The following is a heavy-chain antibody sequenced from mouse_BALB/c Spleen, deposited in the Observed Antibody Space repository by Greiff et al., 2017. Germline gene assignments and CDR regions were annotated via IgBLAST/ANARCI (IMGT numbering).Heavy chain of an antibody. CDR3: TRGGYGYDYFDV. Sequence: QVQLQQSGAELVRSGASVKLSCTASGFNIKDYYMHWVKQRPEQGLEWIGNIYPGSGSTNYDEKFKSKATLTVDTSSSTAYMQLSSLTSEDSAVYYCTRGGYGYDYFDVWGAGTTVTVSS. J-gene: IGHJ1*01. CDR2: IYPGSGST. D-gene: IGHD2-2*01. CDR1: GFNIKDYY. V-gene: IGHV1-55*01.